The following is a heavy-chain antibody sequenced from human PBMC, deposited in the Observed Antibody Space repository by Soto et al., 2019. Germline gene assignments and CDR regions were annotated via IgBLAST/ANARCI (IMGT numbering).Heavy chain of an antibody. D-gene: IGHD3-22*01. Sequence: TLSLPFTVSGGSISSGAYYWSSIRQHPGKGLEWIGYIYYRGSTYYNPSLKSRVTISVDTSKNQFSLKLSSVTAADTAVYYCAIYDSSGSRGFQHWGQGTLVTVSS. CDR3: AIYDSSGSRGFQH. V-gene: IGHV4-31*03. CDR2: IYYRGST. J-gene: IGHJ1*01. CDR1: GGSISSGAYY.